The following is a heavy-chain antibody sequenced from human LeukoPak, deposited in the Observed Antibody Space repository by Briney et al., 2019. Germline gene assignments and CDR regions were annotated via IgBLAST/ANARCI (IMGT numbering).Heavy chain of an antibody. J-gene: IGHJ4*02. D-gene: IGHD1-26*01. V-gene: IGHV3-30-3*01. Sequence: TGRSLRLSCAASGFSFSSYAMHWVRQAPGKGLEWVAAIPNDGSKTYYADSVKGRFTISRDNSKNTLYLQMNSLRAEDTAVYYCAKEGGSGSGSYAYFDYWGQGTLVTVSS. CDR2: IPNDGSKT. CDR1: GFSFSSYA. CDR3: AKEGGSGSGSYAYFDY.